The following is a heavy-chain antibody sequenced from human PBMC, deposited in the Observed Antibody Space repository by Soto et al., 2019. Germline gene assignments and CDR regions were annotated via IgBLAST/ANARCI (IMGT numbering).Heavy chain of an antibody. Sequence: QVEVVQSGPEVKKPGASVKVSCKASSYNFNACGISWVRQAPGQGLEWMGWISSHTGNTNYAQNLQGRVTMTKNTSTTTVYMELRSLTSDDTAVYYCARDCGTAVTTHYLDFLGQGSLVTVSS. CDR2: ISSHTGNT. CDR3: ARDCGTAVTTHYLDF. V-gene: IGHV1-18*01. J-gene: IGHJ4*02. CDR1: SYNFNACG. D-gene: IGHD4-17*01.